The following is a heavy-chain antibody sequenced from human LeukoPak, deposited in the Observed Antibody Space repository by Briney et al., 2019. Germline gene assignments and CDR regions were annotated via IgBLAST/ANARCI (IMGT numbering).Heavy chain of an antibody. D-gene: IGHD3-22*01. Sequence: GGSLRLSCAASGGTFSSYWMSWVRQAPGKGLEWVANRKQDGSEKYYVDSVKGRFTISRDNAKNSLYLQMNSLRAEDTAVYYCARDRPYYYDSSGHDYWGQGTLVTVSS. CDR3: ARDRPYYYDSSGHDY. V-gene: IGHV3-7*01. J-gene: IGHJ4*02. CDR1: GGTFSSYW. CDR2: RKQDGSEK.